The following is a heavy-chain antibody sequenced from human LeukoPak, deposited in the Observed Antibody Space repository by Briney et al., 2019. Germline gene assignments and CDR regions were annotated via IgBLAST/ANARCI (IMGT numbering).Heavy chain of an antibody. Sequence: SETLSLICTVSGGSISSYYWSWIRQPAGKGLEWIGRIYTSGSTNYNPSLKSRVTMSVDTSNNQFSLKLRSVTAADTAVYYCARGYNWGSPTRNFYYLDVWGKGTTVTVSS. CDR3: ARGYNWGSPTRNFYYLDV. CDR1: GGSISSYY. V-gene: IGHV4-4*07. CDR2: IYTSGST. J-gene: IGHJ6*03. D-gene: IGHD7-27*01.